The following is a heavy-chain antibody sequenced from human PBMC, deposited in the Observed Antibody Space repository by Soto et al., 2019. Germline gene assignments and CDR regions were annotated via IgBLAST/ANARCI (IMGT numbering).Heavy chain of an antibody. CDR1: GGSISSYY. D-gene: IGHD5-12*01. CDR2: IYYSGST. J-gene: IGHJ4*02. V-gene: IGHV4-59*01. Sequence: PSETLSLTCTVSGGSISSYYWSWIRQPPGKGLEWIRNIYYSGSTNYNPSLKSRVTISVDTSKNQFSLKLSSVTAADTAVYYCARAARDGYNFDYWGQGTLVTVSS. CDR3: ARAARDGYNFDY.